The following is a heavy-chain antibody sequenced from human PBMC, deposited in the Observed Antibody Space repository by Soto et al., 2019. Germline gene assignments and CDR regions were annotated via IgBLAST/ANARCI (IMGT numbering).Heavy chain of an antibody. CDR3: AKLRYDYYDSSGYRLNANDY. Sequence: LRLSCAASGFTFSSYGMHWVRQAPGKGLEWVAVISYDGSNKYYADSVKGRFTISRDNSKNTLYLQMNSLRAEDTAVYYCAKLRYDYYDSSGYRLNANDYWGQGTLVTVSS. CDR2: ISYDGSNK. J-gene: IGHJ4*02. D-gene: IGHD3-22*01. CDR1: GFTFSSYG. V-gene: IGHV3-30*18.